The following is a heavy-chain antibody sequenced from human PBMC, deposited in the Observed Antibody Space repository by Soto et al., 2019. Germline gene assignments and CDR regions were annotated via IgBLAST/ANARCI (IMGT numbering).Heavy chain of an antibody. CDR2: IKQDGSEK. J-gene: IGHJ3*02. D-gene: IGHD3-10*01. Sequence: GGSLRLSCAASVFTFSGYWMIWVRQAPGKGLEWVANIKQDGSEKYYVDSVKGRFTISRDNAKNSLYLQMNSLRAEDTAVYYCARAPLLLWFGETHASLDIWGQGTMVTVSS. CDR1: VFTFSGYW. V-gene: IGHV3-7*01. CDR3: ARAPLLLWFGETHASLDI.